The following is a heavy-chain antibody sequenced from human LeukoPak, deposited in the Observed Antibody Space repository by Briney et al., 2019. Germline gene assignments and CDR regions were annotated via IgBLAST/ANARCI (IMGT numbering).Heavy chain of an antibody. J-gene: IGHJ4*02. CDR2: IIPIFGTA. V-gene: IGHV1-69*06. Sequence: SVKVSCKASGGTFSSYAISWVRQAPGQGLEWMGGIIPIFGTANYAQKFQGRVTMTEDTSTDTAYMELSSPRSEDTAVYYCATGSPKLELNTPYDYWGQGTLVTVSS. CDR1: GGTFSSYA. D-gene: IGHD1-7*01. CDR3: ATGSPKLELNTPYDY.